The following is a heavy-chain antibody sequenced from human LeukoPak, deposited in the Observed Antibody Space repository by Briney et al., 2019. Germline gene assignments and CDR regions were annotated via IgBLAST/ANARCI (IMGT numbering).Heavy chain of an antibody. CDR1: GFTFSSVA. CDR3: ASSYYDILTGYFGIDY. CDR2: IIGSGGST. D-gene: IGHD3-9*01. J-gene: IGHJ4*02. Sequence: PGGSLRLSCEPPGFTFSSVAMSGGRQAPGKGLGWVSPIIGSGGSTYYADSVKGRFTISRDNSKNTLYLQMNSLRAEDTAVYYCASSYYDILTGYFGIDYWGQGTLVTVSS. V-gene: IGHV3-23*01.